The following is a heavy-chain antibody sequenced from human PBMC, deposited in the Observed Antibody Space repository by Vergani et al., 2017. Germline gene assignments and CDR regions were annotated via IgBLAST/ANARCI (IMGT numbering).Heavy chain of an antibody. V-gene: IGHV4-61*02. CDR2: ISASGNA. J-gene: IGHJ3*01. Sequence: QVQLQASGPGRVKPSQTLSLTCTMSGGSISAGYYFWSWIRQPAGKGLEWLGHISASGNASHIPSLKTRVSMSVDTSKNQFSLTVTSVTAADTAIYFCARRSGGYYSGGKVHPLRTAFEVWGHGTVVIVSS. D-gene: IGHD2-15*01. CDR1: GGSISAGYYF. CDR3: ARRSGGYYSGGKVHPLRTAFEV.